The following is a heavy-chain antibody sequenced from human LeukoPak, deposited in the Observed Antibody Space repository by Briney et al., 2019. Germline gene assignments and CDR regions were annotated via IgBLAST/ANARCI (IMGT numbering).Heavy chain of an antibody. Sequence: ASVKVSCKVSGYTLTELSMHWVRQAPGKGLEWMGGFDPEDGETIYAQKFQGRVTMTEDTSTDTAYMELSSLRSEDTAVYYCAAEARITMVRGVRAHDYWGQGTLVTVSS. CDR2: FDPEDGET. V-gene: IGHV1-24*01. D-gene: IGHD3-10*01. J-gene: IGHJ4*02. CDR3: AAEARITMVRGVRAHDY. CDR1: GYTLTELS.